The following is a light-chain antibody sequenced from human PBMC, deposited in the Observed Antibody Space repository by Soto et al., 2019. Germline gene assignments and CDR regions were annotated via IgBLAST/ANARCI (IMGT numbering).Light chain of an antibody. CDR1: QSVSSNY. CDR3: QQYGRSPYS. CDR2: GVS. V-gene: IGKV3-20*01. Sequence: EIVLTQSPGTLSLSLGERVTLSCRASQSVSSNYLAWYQHRPGQAPRLLIHGVSSGATGIPDRFTGSGSGRDFTLTISSLEPEDSAVYYCQQYGRSPYSFGQGTKLEIK. J-gene: IGKJ2*01.